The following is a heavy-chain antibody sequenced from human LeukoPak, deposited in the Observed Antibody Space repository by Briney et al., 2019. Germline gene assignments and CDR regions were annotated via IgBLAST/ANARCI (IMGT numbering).Heavy chain of an antibody. CDR3: AKVGSYYDSSSYSYYYYGMDV. D-gene: IGHD3-22*01. CDR2: LSGSGAST. Sequence: GGSLRLSCAASGFTFSNHAMSWVCQAPGKGLEWVSALSGSGASTFYADSVRGRFTISRDSSKNTLYLQMNSLRAEDTAVYYCAKVGSYYDSSSYSYYYYGMDVWGQGTTVTVSS. J-gene: IGHJ6*02. CDR1: GFTFSNHA. V-gene: IGHV3-23*01.